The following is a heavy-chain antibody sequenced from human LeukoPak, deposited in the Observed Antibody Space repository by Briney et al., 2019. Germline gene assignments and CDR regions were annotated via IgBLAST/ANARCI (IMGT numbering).Heavy chain of an antibody. D-gene: IGHD3-22*01. Sequence: SETLSLTCTVSGGSISTITYYWGWIRQPPGKGLEWVGHMYYRGSTNYNPSLKSRVTISVDTSKNQFSLKLSSVTAADTAVYFCARGPYSYDSSGAFDIWGQGTMVTVSS. CDR2: MYYRGST. J-gene: IGHJ3*02. CDR1: GGSISTITYY. CDR3: ARGPYSYDSSGAFDI. V-gene: IGHV4-39*07.